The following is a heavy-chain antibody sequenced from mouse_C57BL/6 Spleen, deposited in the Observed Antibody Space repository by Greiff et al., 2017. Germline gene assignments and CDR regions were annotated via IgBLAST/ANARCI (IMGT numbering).Heavy chain of an antibody. D-gene: IGHD1-1*01. CDR3: ATYYGSSYYFDY. V-gene: IGHV1-7*01. J-gene: IGHJ2*01. CDR2: INPSSGYT. CDR1: GYTFTSYW. Sequence: QVQLQQSGAELAKPGASVKLSCKASGYTFTSYWMPWVKQRPGQGPEWIGYINPSSGYTKYNQKFKDKATLAADKSSSTAYMQLSSLTYEDSAVYYCATYYGSSYYFDYWGQGTTLTVSS.